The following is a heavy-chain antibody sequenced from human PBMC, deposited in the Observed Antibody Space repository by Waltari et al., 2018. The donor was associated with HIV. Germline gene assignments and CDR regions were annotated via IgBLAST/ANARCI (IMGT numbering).Heavy chain of an antibody. CDR2: IYTDAGTA. CDR1: GFTFSNYW. D-gene: IGHD6-19*01. J-gene: IGHJ4*02. CDR3: ARRHSSVGILDS. V-gene: IGHV3-74*01. Sequence: EVQLVESGGGLVQPGGSVRLSCAASGFTFSNYWMHCVRQAPGKGLVWVSRIYTDAGTASYADSVKGRFTISRDNAKNTLYPQMNSLRAEDTAVYYCARRHSSVGILDSWGRGTLVTISS.